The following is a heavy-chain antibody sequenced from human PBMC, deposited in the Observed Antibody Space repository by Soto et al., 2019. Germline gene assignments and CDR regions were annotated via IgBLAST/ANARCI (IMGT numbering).Heavy chain of an antibody. J-gene: IGHJ4*02. CDR3: AKDLVATGTNKRGIDY. D-gene: IGHD1-7*01. CDR1: GFTFSSYG. Sequence: GGSLRLSCAASGFTFSSYGMHWVRQAPGKGLEWVAVISYDGSNKYYADSVKGRFTISRDNSKNTLYLQMNSLRAEDTAVYYCAKDLVATGTNKRGIDYWGRGTLVTVSS. V-gene: IGHV3-30*18. CDR2: ISYDGSNK.